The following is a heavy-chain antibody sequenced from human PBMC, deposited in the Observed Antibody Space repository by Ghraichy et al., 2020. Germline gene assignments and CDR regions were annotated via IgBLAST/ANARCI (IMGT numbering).Heavy chain of an antibody. CDR2: IGQDGKEI. Sequence: GGSLRLSCAASGFSFSGYGMSWVRQAPGKGPEWVSNIGQDGKEINYMDSVKGRFTISRDNAKNSLYLQMNGLRAEDTAVYYCAKAGGLVDNWGQGTLVTVSP. V-gene: IGHV3-7*03. D-gene: IGHD3-10*01. J-gene: IGHJ4*02. CDR3: AKAGGLVDN. CDR1: GFSFSGYG.